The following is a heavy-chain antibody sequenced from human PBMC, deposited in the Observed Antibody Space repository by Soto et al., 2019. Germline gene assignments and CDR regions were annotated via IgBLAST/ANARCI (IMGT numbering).Heavy chain of an antibody. CDR1: GFTFSSYA. Sequence: SGGSLRLSXAASGFTFSSYAMSWVRQAPGKGLEWVSAISGSGGSTYYADSVKGRFTISRDNSKNTLYLQMNSLRAEDTTVYYCAKDLGEDYGDYVGNYWGQGTLVTVSS. V-gene: IGHV3-23*01. CDR2: ISGSGGST. J-gene: IGHJ4*02. D-gene: IGHD4-17*01. CDR3: AKDLGEDYGDYVGNY.